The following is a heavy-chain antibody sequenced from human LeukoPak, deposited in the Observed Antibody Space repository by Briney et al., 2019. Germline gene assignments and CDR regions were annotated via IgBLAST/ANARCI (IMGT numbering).Heavy chain of an antibody. V-gene: IGHV3-30-3*01. D-gene: IGHD3-22*01. CDR3: ARASTYYYDSSGYYYSFDY. CDR2: TSYDETNR. Sequence: PGGSLRLSCAASGFTFSTYTMHWVRQAPGKGLEWVAVTSYDETNRYYADSVQGRFTISRDNSKNTLYLQLNSLRPEDTAVYYCARASTYYYDSSGYYYSFDYWGQGTLVTVSS. J-gene: IGHJ4*02. CDR1: GFTFSTYT.